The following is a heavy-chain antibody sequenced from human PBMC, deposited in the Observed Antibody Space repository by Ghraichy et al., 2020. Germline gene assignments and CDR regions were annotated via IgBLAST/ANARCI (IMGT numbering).Heavy chain of an antibody. CDR1: GFTFSTYA. Sequence: GGSPRLSCAASGFTFSTYAMTWVRQAPGKGLEWVSTISGGGGRTYYADSVKGRFTISRDNSKNTLDLQMNSLRAEDTALYYCAKEDPQGDYIEVPNYYYGMDVWGQGTTVTVSS. V-gene: IGHV3-23*01. J-gene: IGHJ6*02. CDR3: AKEDPQGDYIEVPNYYYGMDV. CDR2: ISGGGGRT. D-gene: IGHD4-17*01.